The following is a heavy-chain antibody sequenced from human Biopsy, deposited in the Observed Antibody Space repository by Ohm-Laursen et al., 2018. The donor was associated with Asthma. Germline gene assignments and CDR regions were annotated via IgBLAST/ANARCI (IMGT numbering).Heavy chain of an antibody. CDR3: AKERYYDFWSGYPI. V-gene: IGHV3-30*18. D-gene: IGHD3-3*01. CDR1: GFSFNSYG. CDR2: MSLDGRQT. J-gene: IGHJ3*02. Sequence: SLRLSCAASGFSFNSYGMHWVRQAPGKGLEWVAVMSLDGRQTYYADSVKGRFTISRDNSKNTLYLQMNSLRAEDTAVYYCAKERYYDFWSGYPIWGQGTMVTVSS.